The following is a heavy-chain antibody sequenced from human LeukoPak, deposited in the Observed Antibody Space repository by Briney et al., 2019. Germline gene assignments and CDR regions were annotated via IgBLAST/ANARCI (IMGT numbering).Heavy chain of an antibody. CDR2: ISGSGGST. Sequence: GGSLRLACAASGFTVSRNHMSWVRQAPGKGLEWVSVISGSGGSTYYADSVKGRFTISRDNSKNTLYLQMNSLRAEDTAVYYCAARSGPQEGFDYWGQGTLVTVSS. J-gene: IGHJ4*02. V-gene: IGHV3-23*01. CDR1: GFTVSRNH. D-gene: IGHD2-15*01. CDR3: AARSGPQEGFDY.